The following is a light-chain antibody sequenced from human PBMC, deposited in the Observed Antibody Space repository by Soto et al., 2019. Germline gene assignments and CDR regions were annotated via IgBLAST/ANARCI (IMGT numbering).Light chain of an antibody. Sequence: QSALTQPASVSGSPGQSITISCTGTRTDVGDYDYVSWYQQHPGKVPKLLIYDVSNRPSGISNRFSGSKSGNTASLTISGLQTDDEADYYCCSFTGSDTLVFGGGTKLTVL. CDR3: CSFTGSDTLV. CDR2: DVS. J-gene: IGLJ2*01. V-gene: IGLV2-14*03. CDR1: RTDVGDYDY.